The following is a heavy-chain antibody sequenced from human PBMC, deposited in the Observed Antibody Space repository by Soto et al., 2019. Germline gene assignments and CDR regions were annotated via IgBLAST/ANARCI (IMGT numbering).Heavy chain of an antibody. CDR2: IIPFFGTA. J-gene: IGHJ4*02. V-gene: IGHV1-69*13. Sequence: ASVKVSCKASGGTFSTFGISWVRQAPGQGLEWMGGIIPFFGTARYSQKFEDRITITADESTNTVYMDLRSLTSEDTAIYYCAKSAPMDAGDKYYYDFWGQGALVTVSS. CDR1: GGTFSTFG. D-gene: IGHD4-17*01. CDR3: AKSAPMDAGDKYYYDF.